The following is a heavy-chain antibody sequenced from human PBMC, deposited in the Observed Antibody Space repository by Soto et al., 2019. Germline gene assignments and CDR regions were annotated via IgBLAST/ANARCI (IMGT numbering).Heavy chain of an antibody. V-gene: IGHV1-46*01. CDR3: ARGRRDVI. CDR2: INPSGGAT. Sequence: QVQLVQSGAEVKRPGASVTISCKTSGFPFTYYYMNWVRQAPGQGLEWMGKINPSGGATTYAQNFQGRRTVPSDTSSSTVYMELSGLSSDDTAMYYCARGRRDVIWRQGTQVTVSS. CDR1: GFPFTYYY. J-gene: IGHJ4*02.